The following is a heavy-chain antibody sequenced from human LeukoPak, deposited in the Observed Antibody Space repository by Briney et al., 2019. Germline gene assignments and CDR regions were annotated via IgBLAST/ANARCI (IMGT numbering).Heavy chain of an antibody. Sequence: SETLSLTCTVSGGSISSYYWSWIRQPPGKGLEWIGYIYYSGSTNYNPSLKSRVTISVDTSKNQFSLKLSSVTAADTAVYYCARGHSSSWYYFDHWGQGTLVTVSS. V-gene: IGHV4-59*01. CDR1: GGSISSYY. CDR3: ARGHSSSWYYFDH. CDR2: IYYSGST. D-gene: IGHD6-13*01. J-gene: IGHJ4*02.